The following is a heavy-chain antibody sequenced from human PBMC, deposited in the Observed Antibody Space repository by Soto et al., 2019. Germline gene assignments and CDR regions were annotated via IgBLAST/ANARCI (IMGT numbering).Heavy chain of an antibody. V-gene: IGHV4-39*01. Sequence: PSETLSLTGTVSVGSISISSYYWGSSRQPPGKGREWIGSIYYSGSTYYNPSLTSRVTISVDTSKNQFSLKLSSVTAADTAVYYCASGGYQLLYPRNWFDPWGQGTQVTVSS. D-gene: IGHD2-2*01. CDR1: VGSISISSYY. J-gene: IGHJ5*02. CDR3: ASGGYQLLYPRNWFDP. CDR2: IYYSGST.